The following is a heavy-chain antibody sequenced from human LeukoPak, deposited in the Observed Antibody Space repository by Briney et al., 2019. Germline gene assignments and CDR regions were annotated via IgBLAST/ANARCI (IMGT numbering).Heavy chain of an antibody. CDR2: IYSGGTT. CDR3: AKDGNPKGQIGYFDY. J-gene: IGHJ4*02. D-gene: IGHD1-1*01. Sequence: GGSLRLSCAVSGFTVSGNYMSWVRQAPGKGLEWVSLIYSGGTTYYADSVKGRFTISRDNSKNTLYLQMNSLRAEDTAVYYCAKDGNPKGQIGYFDYWGQGTLVTVSS. CDR1: GFTVSGNY. V-gene: IGHV3-53*05.